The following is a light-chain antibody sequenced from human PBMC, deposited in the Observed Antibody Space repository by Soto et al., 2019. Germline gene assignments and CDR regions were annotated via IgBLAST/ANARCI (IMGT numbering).Light chain of an antibody. J-gene: IGLJ2*01. Sequence: QSALTQPASVSGSPGQSITISCTGTSSDVGGYNYVSWYQQHPGKAPKLMIYDVSNRPSGVSNRFSGSKSGNTASLTISGLQAEDEADYYCSSYTSSSTRLFGGVTKLTVL. V-gene: IGLV2-14*01. CDR3: SSYTSSSTRL. CDR1: SSDVGGYNY. CDR2: DVS.